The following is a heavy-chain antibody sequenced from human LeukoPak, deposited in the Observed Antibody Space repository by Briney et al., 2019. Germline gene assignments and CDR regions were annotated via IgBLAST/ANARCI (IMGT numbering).Heavy chain of an antibody. Sequence: GGSLRLSCAASGFTFSSYGMHWVRQAPGKGLEWVAVISYDGSNKYYADSVKGRFTISRDNSKNTLYLQMNSQRAEDTAVYYCARTLAYCGGDCPHPFDYWGQGTLVTVSS. CDR2: ISYDGSNK. V-gene: IGHV3-30*19. CDR3: ARTLAYCGGDCPHPFDY. D-gene: IGHD2-21*02. J-gene: IGHJ4*02. CDR1: GFTFSSYG.